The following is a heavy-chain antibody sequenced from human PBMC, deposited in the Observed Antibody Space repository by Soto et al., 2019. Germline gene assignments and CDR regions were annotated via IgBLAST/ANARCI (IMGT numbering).Heavy chain of an antibody. Sequence: GGSLRLSCAASGFTFSSYSMNWVRQAPGKGLEWVSSISSSSSYIYYADSVKGRFTISRDNAKNSLYLQMNSLRAEDAAVYYCARDRGDYYDSSGYSAPYYWGQGTLVTVSS. V-gene: IGHV3-21*01. D-gene: IGHD3-22*01. CDR1: GFTFSSYS. CDR3: ARDRGDYYDSSGYSAPYY. CDR2: ISSSSSYI. J-gene: IGHJ4*02.